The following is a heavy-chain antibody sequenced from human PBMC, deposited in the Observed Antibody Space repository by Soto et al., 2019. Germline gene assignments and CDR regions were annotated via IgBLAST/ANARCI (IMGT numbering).Heavy chain of an antibody. D-gene: IGHD6-13*01. CDR3: ARVVRSSWYYFDY. J-gene: IGHJ4*02. Sequence: QVQLVQSGAEVKKPGASVKVSCKASGYTFTSYAMHWVRQAPGQRLEWMGWINAGNGNTKYSQKFQGRVTITRDTSASTAYMELSSLRSEDTAVYYCARVVRSSWYYFDYWGQGTLVTVSS. CDR2: INAGNGNT. CDR1: GYTFTSYA. V-gene: IGHV1-3*01.